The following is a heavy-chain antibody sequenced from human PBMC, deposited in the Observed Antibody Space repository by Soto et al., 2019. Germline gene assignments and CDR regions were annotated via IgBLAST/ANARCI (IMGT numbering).Heavy chain of an antibody. Sequence: GGSLRLSCAASGFTFRSYGIHWVRQAPGKGLEWVELIWFDGSKKYYVDSVKGRFAVSRDNSKNTLYLQMNSLRAEDTAVYYCAKVLLGYCSGGSCGGLDYWGQGTLVTVST. V-gene: IGHV3-30*02. J-gene: IGHJ4*02. CDR3: AKVLLGYCSGGSCGGLDY. D-gene: IGHD2-15*01. CDR1: GFTFRSYG. CDR2: IWFDGSKK.